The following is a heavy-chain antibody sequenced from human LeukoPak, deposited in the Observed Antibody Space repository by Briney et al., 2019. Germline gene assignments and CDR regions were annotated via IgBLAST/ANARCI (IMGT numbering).Heavy chain of an antibody. CDR2: IYWDDDK. D-gene: IGHD2-15*01. CDR1: GFSLSTRGVG. CDR3: AQSGYCSGGGCYGGFDP. Sequence: SGPTLVKPTQTLTLTCTFSGFSLSTRGVGVGWIRQPPGKALEWLALIYWDDDKRYSPSLKSRLTITKDTSKNQVVLTMTNMDPVDTGTYYCAQSGYCSGGGCYGGFDPWGQGTLVTVSS. V-gene: IGHV2-5*02. J-gene: IGHJ5*02.